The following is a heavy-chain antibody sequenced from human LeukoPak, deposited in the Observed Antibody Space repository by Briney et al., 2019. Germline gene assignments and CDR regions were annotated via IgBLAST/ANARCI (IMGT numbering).Heavy chain of an antibody. CDR2: MDSAGGA. CDR3: VRDVGNWGGHFDH. D-gene: IGHD7-27*01. J-gene: IGHJ4*02. V-gene: IGHV3-23*01. CDR1: GFIFSTYT. Sequence: GGSLRLSCAASGFIFSTYTMTWVRQTPGKGLEWVSSMDSAGGAFYTDSVKGRFIISRDNSKNTVYLQMNSLRAEDTAVYFCVRDVGNWGGHFDHWGQGTLVTVSS.